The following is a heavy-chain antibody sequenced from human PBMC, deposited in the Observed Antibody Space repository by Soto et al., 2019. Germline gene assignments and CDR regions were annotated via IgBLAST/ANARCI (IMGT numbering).Heavy chain of an antibody. J-gene: IGHJ4*02. CDR2: MNPNSGNA. CDR1: GYTFSTYD. D-gene: IGHD3-16*01. CDR3: ARGWGRWPHEKPGDY. Sequence: QVQLEQSGAEVKKPGASVKVSCKASGYTFSTYDINWVRQATGQGLEWMGWMNPNSGNAGYAQKFQGRVAMTSDTSTSTAYMELSSLTSEDTAVYYCARGWGRWPHEKPGDYWGQGTLVTVSS. V-gene: IGHV1-8*01.